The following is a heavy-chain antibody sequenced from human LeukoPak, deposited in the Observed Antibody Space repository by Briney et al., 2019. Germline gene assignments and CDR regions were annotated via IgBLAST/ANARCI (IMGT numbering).Heavy chain of an antibody. Sequence: PSETLSLTCTVSGGSISSFYWSWIRQPAGKGLEWIGRIYNTGSTNYSPSLKSRVTMSVDTSKNQFSLNLSSVTAVDTAVYFCARGRAFDIRGQGTMVTVSS. CDR2: IYNTGST. V-gene: IGHV4-4*07. CDR3: ARGRAFDI. CDR1: GGSISSFY. J-gene: IGHJ3*02.